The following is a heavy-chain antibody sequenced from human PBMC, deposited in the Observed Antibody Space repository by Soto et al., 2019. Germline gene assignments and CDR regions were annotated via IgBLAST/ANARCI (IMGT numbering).Heavy chain of an antibody. D-gene: IGHD6-6*01. CDR1: GGTFSSYA. CDR2: IIPIFGTA. Sequence: SVKVSCKASGGTFSSYAISWVRQAPGQGLEWMGGIIPIFGTANYAQKFQGRVTITADESTSTAYMELSSLRSEDTAVYYCARGRIAARLDAFDIWGQGTMVTVSS. J-gene: IGHJ3*02. V-gene: IGHV1-69*13. CDR3: ARGRIAARLDAFDI.